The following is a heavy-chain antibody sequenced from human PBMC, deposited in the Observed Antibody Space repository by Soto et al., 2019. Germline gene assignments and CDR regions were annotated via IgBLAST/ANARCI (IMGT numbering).Heavy chain of an antibody. D-gene: IGHD3-3*01. CDR1: GYTFSLYA. J-gene: IGHJ4*02. CDR2: INAANGNT. Sequence: AASVKVSCKASGYTFSLYAMHWVRQAPGQRLEWMGWINAANGNTKTSQNFQGRITFTRDTSASTAYMELSTLTSADTAVYFCARDQRRDYDFWSGYSQGFDYWGQGTPVTVSS. V-gene: IGHV1-3*01. CDR3: ARDQRRDYDFWSGYSQGFDY.